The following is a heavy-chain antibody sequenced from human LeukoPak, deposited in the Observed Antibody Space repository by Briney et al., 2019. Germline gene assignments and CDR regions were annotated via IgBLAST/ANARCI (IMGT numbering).Heavy chain of an antibody. V-gene: IGHV3-53*04. Sequence: GGSLRLSCAASGFSVSSNYMSWVRQAPGRGLEWVSVIYRGGSTYYADSVKGRFTISRHNSKNTLYLQMNSLRAEDTAVYYCAKETRSSSWSLLYYFDYWGQGTLVTVSS. D-gene: IGHD6-13*01. CDR3: AKETRSSSWSLLYYFDY. CDR1: GFSVSSNY. J-gene: IGHJ4*02. CDR2: IYRGGST.